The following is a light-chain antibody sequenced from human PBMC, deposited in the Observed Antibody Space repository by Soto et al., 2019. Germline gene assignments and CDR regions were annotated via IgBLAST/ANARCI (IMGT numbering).Light chain of an antibody. CDR1: QSVSSN. V-gene: IGKV3-15*01. Sequence: EIVMTQSPATLSVSPGERATLSCRASQSVSSNLAWYQQKPGQAPTLLIYGASTRATGIPDRFSGSGSGTDFTLTISRLEPEDFAVYSCQQYGSSPTFGQGTRLEIK. CDR2: GAS. J-gene: IGKJ5*01. CDR3: QQYGSSPT.